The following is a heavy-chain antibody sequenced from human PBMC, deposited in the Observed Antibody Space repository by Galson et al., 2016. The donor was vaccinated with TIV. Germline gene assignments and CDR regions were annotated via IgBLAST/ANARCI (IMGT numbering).Heavy chain of an antibody. Sequence: SETLSLTCVVSGFSIKSGYFWGWIRQPPGKGLQWIGSIYESGTTYSNPSLKSRLTMSVDTSKNQFSLKLSSVTAADTAIYYCAREIEEFEYSASYYWFDPWGQGTPVTVSS. CDR3: AREIEEFEYSASYYWFDP. V-gene: IGHV4-38-2*02. D-gene: IGHD2/OR15-2a*01. CDR2: IYESGTT. CDR1: GFSIKSGYF. J-gene: IGHJ5*02.